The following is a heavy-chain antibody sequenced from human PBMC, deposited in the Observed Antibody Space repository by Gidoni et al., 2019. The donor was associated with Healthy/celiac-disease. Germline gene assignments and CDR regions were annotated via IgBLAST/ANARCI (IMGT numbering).Heavy chain of an antibody. CDR3: AKDMLPADYYYYGMDV. V-gene: IGHV3-9*01. D-gene: IGHD6-13*01. CDR2: ISWNSGSI. CDR1: GFTFDDYA. Sequence: EVQLVESGGGLVQPGRSLRLSCAASGFTFDDYAMHWVRQAPGKGLEWVSGISWNSGSIGYADSVKGRFTISRDNAKNSLYLQMNSLRAEDTALYYCAKDMLPADYYYYGMDVWGQGTTVTVSS. J-gene: IGHJ6*02.